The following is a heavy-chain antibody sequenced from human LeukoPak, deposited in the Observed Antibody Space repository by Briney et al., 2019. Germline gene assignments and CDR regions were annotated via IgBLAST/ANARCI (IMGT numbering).Heavy chain of an antibody. CDR2: MNPNSGNT. D-gene: IGHD3-10*01. J-gene: IGHJ5*02. V-gene: IGHV1-8*01. CDR3: ARGFPRLWLGDLKSRLYWFDP. CDR1: GYTFTSYD. Sequence: GASVKVSCKASGYTFTSYDINWVRQATGQGLEWMGWMNPNSGNTGYAQKFQGRVTMTRNTSISTAYMELSSLRSEDTAVYYCARGFPRLWLGDLKSRLYWFDPWGQGTLVTVSS.